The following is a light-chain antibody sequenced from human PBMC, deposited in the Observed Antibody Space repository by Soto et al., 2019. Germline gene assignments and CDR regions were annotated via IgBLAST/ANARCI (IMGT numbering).Light chain of an antibody. CDR1: SSDIGDYNY. V-gene: IGLV2-14*01. CDR3: TSYTSSSTNYV. J-gene: IGLJ1*01. CDR2: EVS. Sequence: QSALTQPASVSGSPGQSITISCTGTSSDIGDYNYVSWYQQHPGKAPKLMVYEVSNRPSGVSNRFSGSKSGNTASLTISGLQAEDVADYYCTSYTSSSTNYVFGTGTKLTVL.